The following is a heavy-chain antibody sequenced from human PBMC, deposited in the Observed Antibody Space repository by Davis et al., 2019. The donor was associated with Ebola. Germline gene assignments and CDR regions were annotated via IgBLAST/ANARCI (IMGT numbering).Heavy chain of an antibody. CDR2: ISAYNGNT. CDR3: ARSELRFLPRYFDL. J-gene: IGHJ2*01. Sequence: AASVKVSCKASGYTFTSYGISWVRQAPGQGLEWMGWISAYNGNTNYAQKLQGRVTMTTDTSTNTAYMELRSLRSDDTAVYYCARSELRFLPRYFDLWGRGSLVTVSS. CDR1: GYTFTSYG. D-gene: IGHD3-3*01. V-gene: IGHV1-18*04.